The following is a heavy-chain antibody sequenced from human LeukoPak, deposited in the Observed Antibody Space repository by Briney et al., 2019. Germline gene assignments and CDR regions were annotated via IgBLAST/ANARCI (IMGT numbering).Heavy chain of an antibody. CDR3: ATDVPYTYGALDV. J-gene: IGHJ3*01. D-gene: IGHD5-18*01. CDR1: GVPVSNVW. Sequence: GGSLRLSCAVSGVPVSNVWVTWVRQAPGKGLEWLGHIKNKFDGGTADYAAPVKGRFIISRDDSKNALYLQMSSLKTEDTAVYYCATDVPYTYGALDVWGQRTVVTVSS. CDR2: IKNKFDGGTA. V-gene: IGHV3-15*01.